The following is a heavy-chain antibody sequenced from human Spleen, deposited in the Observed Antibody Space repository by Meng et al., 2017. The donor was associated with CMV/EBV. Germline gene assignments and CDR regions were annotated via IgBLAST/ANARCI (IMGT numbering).Heavy chain of an antibody. CDR3: ARGRGYNWNYVY. D-gene: IGHD1-7*01. CDR1: GGTFSNYG. CDR2: FIPMLDKA. J-gene: IGHJ4*02. V-gene: IGHV1-69*10. Sequence: SVKVSCKSSGGTFSNYGFTWVRQAPGQRLEWMGAFIPMLDKANYAQKLQDRVTMTADKSTSTAYMELTSLTSEDTALYYCARGRGYNWNYVYWGQGTLVTVSS.